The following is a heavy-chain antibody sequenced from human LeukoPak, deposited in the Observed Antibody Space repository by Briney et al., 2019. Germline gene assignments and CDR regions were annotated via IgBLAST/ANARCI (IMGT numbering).Heavy chain of an antibody. CDR2: ISYDRSNK. CDR1: GLTFSSQG. Sequence: PGGSLRLSCAAPGLTFSSQGMQSVRQAPGKGLGWVPLISYDRSNKYYADSVKDRFTISRDNYKNTLYLQMNSLRAEDTAVYYCAKSPLEGSGWYEYWFDPWGQGALVTGSS. J-gene: IGHJ5*02. D-gene: IGHD6-19*01. V-gene: IGHV3-30*18. CDR3: AKSPLEGSGWYEYWFDP.